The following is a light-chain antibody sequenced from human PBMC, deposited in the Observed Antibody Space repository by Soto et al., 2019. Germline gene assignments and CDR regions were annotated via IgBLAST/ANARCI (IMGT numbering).Light chain of an antibody. CDR3: QQYGSLSWT. CDR2: GAS. V-gene: IGKV3-20*01. Sequence: IVFTQSPGTLSVSPGERSTLSWMASQSVSSSYLAWYQQKPGQPPRLLIFGASGRATGITDRFSGSGSGTHFTLTISRLEPEDFAVYYCQQYGSLSWTVGQGTQVEIK. CDR1: QSVSSSY. J-gene: IGKJ1*01.